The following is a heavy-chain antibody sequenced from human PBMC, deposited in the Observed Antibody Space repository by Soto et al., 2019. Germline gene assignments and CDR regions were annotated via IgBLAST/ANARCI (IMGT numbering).Heavy chain of an antibody. CDR3: ARESLVVAATRHAFDI. Sequence: SETLSLTCTVSGGSISSSSYYWGWIRQPPGKGLEWIGSIYYSGSTYYNPSLKSRVTISVDTSKNQFSLKLSSVTAADTAVYYCARESLVVAATRHAFDIWGQGTMVTVSS. V-gene: IGHV4-39*02. D-gene: IGHD2-15*01. CDR2: IYYSGST. J-gene: IGHJ3*02. CDR1: GGSISSSSYY.